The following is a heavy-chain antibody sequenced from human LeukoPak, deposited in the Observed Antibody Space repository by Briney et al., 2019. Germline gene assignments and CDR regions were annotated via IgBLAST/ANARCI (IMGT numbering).Heavy chain of an antibody. CDR2: INHSGST. Sequence: SETLSLTCAVYGGSFSGYYWSWIRQPPGKGLEWIGEINHSGSTNYNPSLKSRVTILVDTSKNQFSLKLSSVTAADTAVYYCAREYCSSTSCIDYWGQGTLVTVSS. CDR1: GGSFSGYY. D-gene: IGHD2-2*01. CDR3: AREYCSSTSCIDY. J-gene: IGHJ4*02. V-gene: IGHV4-34*01.